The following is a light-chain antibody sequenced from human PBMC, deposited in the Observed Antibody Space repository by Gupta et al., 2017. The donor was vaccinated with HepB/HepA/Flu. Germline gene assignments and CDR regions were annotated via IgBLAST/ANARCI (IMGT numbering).Light chain of an antibody. CDR2: GAS. J-gene: IGKJ1*01. CDR1: QVVSSRF. CDR3: QKYVNSPKT. V-gene: IGKV3-20*01. Sequence: EIVLTQSPGTLSLSPGERATLSCRASQVVSSRFLAWYQQKPGQAPRLLIDGASNRATGIPDRFSGSGSGTDFILTISRLEPEDFAVYYCQKYVNSPKTFGQGTKVEIK.